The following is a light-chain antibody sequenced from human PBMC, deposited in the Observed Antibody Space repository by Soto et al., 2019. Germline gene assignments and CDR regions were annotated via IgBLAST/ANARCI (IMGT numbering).Light chain of an antibody. CDR3: AAWDDSLSGVV. V-gene: IGLV1-44*01. CDR2: SNT. CDR1: SSNIGSHT. J-gene: IGLJ2*01. Sequence: QSVLTQPPSASGTPGQRIAISCSGGSSNIGSHTVNWYQQLPGTAPRLLIYSNTQRPSGVPDRFSGSKSGTSASLAISGLRSEDEGDYYCAAWDDSLSGVVFGGGTKLTVL.